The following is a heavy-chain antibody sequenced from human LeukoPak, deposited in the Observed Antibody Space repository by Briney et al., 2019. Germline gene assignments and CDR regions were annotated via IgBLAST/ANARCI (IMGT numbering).Heavy chain of an antibody. V-gene: IGHV3-23*01. D-gene: IGHD4-17*01. CDR3: AKDPNGDFVGAFDS. CDR1: GFTFSAYA. Sequence: GGSLRLSCAASGFTFSAYAMVWVRQAPGRGLEWVSGISGGGHLIYYADSVKDRFAISRDNSKNTLYLQMTSLRAEDAAIYYCAKDPNGDFVGAFDSWGQGTKVIVSS. J-gene: IGHJ3*01. CDR2: ISGGGHLI.